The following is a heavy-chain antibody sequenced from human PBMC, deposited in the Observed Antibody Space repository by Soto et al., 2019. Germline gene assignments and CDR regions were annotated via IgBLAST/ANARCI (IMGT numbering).Heavy chain of an antibody. V-gene: IGHV4-39*01. D-gene: IGHD5-12*01. J-gene: IGHJ5*02. CDR1: GGPISISYYD. CDR2: LSYTGST. CDR3: ARAGVATIYPGNNWFDP. Sequence: TSETLSLTCTVAGGPISISYYDWDWIRQPPGKGLEWIGSLSYTGSTYYNSSLKSRLTISVDTSKNQFSLNLSSVTAADTAMYYCARAGVATIYPGNNWFDPWGQGTLVTVSS.